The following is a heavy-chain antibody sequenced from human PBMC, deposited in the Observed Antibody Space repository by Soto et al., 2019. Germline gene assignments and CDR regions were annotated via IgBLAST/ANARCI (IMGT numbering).Heavy chain of an antibody. CDR2: IYYSGST. V-gene: IGHV4-59*01. Sequence: SETLSLTCTVSGGSINSYYWSWIRQSPGKGLEWIGYIYYSGSTIYNPSVKSRVTISVDTSKNQFSLKLNSVTAADTAVYYCARDLWGYCGTDCFPLDVWGQGTTVTVSS. CDR1: GGSINSYY. D-gene: IGHD2-21*02. J-gene: IGHJ6*02. CDR3: ARDLWGYCGTDCFPLDV.